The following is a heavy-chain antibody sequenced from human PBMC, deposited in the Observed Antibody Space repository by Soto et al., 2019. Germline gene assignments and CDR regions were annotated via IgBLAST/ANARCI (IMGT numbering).Heavy chain of an antibody. D-gene: IGHD5-12*01. J-gene: IGHJ4*02. CDR2: FDPEDGET. V-gene: IGHV1-24*01. CDR1: GYTLTELS. CDR3: AKIYSGYDSVGY. Sequence: ASVKVSCKVSGYTLTELSMHWVRQAPGKGLEWMGGFDPEDGETIYAQKFQGRVTMTEDTSTDTAYMELSSLRSEDTAVYYCAKIYSGYDSVGYWGQGTMVTVYS.